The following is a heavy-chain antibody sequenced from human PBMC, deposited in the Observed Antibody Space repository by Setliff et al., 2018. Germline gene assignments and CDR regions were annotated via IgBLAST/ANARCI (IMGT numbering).Heavy chain of an antibody. CDR2: LGESGNNI. V-gene: IGHV3-48*04. J-gene: IGHJ5*02. CDR1: GFTFSGYS. CDR3: ARDGRELLSNWFDP. D-gene: IGHD1-26*01. Sequence: LRLSCAASGFTFSGYSMNWVRQAPGKGLEWVSYLGESGNNIQYADSVKGRFTISRDNAKNSLDLQMNSLGAEDTAVYYCARDGRELLSNWFDPWGQGTLVTVSS.